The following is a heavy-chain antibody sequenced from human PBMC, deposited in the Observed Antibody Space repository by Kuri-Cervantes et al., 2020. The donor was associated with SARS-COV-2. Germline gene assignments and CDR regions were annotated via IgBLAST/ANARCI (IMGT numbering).Heavy chain of an antibody. V-gene: IGHV3-48*03. J-gene: IGHJ3*02. D-gene: IGHD3-3*01. CDR2: ISSSGSTI. Sequence: GESLKTSCAASGFTFSSYELNWVRQAPGKGLEWVSYISSSGSTIYYADSVKGRFTISRDNAKNSLYLQMISLRAEDTAVYYCARRLEYDFWSGPLDAFDIWGQGTMVTVSS. CDR1: GFTFSSYE. CDR3: ARRLEYDFWSGPLDAFDI.